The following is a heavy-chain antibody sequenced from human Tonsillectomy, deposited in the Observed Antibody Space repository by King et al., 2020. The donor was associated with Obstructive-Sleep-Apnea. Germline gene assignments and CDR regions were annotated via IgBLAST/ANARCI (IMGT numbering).Heavy chain of an antibody. Sequence: QLQESGPGLVKPSETLSLTCTVSGGSISSSSYYWGWIRQPPGKGLEWIGSIYYSGSTYYNPSLKSRVTISLDTSKNQFSLKLSSVTAADTAVYYCAGDIVVVVAARNEMGFDYWGQGTLVTVSS. CDR1: GGSISSSSYY. V-gene: IGHV4-39*07. J-gene: IGHJ4*02. D-gene: IGHD2-15*01. CDR3: AGDIVVVVAARNEMGFDY. CDR2: IYYSGST.